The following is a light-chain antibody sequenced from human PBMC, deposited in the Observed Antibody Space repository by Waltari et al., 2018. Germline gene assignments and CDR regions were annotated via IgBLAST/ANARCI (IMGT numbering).Light chain of an antibody. V-gene: IGKV3-20*01. CDR1: QRVSRV. J-gene: IGKJ1*01. CDR3: QMYVRLPVT. CDR2: GPS. Sequence: SVLTQSPGTLSLSPGESATPSCRASQRVSRVLAWYQQRPGQAPRLLIYGPSNTATGIPDRFSGSGSATDLNITISRLEPEDFAMYYCQMYVRLPVTFGQGTKVEIK.